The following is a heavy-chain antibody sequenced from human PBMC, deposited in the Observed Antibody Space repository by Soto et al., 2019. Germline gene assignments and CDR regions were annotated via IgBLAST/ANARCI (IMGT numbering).Heavy chain of an antibody. Sequence: QVQLVQSGAEVKKPGSSVKVSCKASGGTFSSYAISWVRQAPGQGLEWMGGIIPIFGTANYAQKFQGRVTITADESKSTAYMELSSLRSEDTAVYYCARDDPCSGGSCYSRWFDPWGQGTLVTVSS. CDR1: GGTFSSYA. D-gene: IGHD2-15*01. CDR2: IIPIFGTA. J-gene: IGHJ5*02. CDR3: ARDDPCSGGSCYSRWFDP. V-gene: IGHV1-69*01.